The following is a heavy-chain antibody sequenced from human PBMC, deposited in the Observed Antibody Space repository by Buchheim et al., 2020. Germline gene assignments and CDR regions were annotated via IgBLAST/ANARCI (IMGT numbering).Heavy chain of an antibody. V-gene: IGHV4-59*01. CDR1: NGSISNYY. CDR3: ARLNDFWSGYWDY. CDR2: IYYSGTA. J-gene: IGHJ4*02. Sequence: QVQLQESGPGLVKPSETLSLTCTVSNGSISNYYWTWIRQSPGRDLEWIGHIYYSGTATYNPSLKSRVTISVDTFKDQFPLKLNSVTAADTAVYYCARLNDFWSGYWDYWGQGIL. D-gene: IGHD3-3*01.